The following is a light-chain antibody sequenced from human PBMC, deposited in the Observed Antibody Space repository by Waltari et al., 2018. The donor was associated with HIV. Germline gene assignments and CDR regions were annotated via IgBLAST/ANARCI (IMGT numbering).Light chain of an antibody. J-gene: IGLJ1*01. CDR3: NSRDSSGHHLV. Sequence: SSELTQDPAVSVALGQTVRITCQGASLRSYYASWYQQKPGQAPLLVVYGNDKRPSGIPDRFSGSSSGTTASLTITGAQAEDEADYYCNSRDSSGHHLVFATGTRVTVL. V-gene: IGLV3-19*01. CDR2: GND. CDR1: SLRSYY.